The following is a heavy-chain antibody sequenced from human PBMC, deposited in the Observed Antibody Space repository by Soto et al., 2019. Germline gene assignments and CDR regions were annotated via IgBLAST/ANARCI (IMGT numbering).Heavy chain of an antibody. CDR1: GGTFSSYT. Sequence: SVKVSCKASGGTFSSYTISWVRQAPGQGLEWMGRIIPILGIANYAQKFQGRVTITADKSTSTAYMELSSLRSEDTAVYYCARDERYCSGGSCYSLQYYFDFWGQGTLVTVSS. D-gene: IGHD2-15*01. CDR2: IIPILGIA. J-gene: IGHJ4*02. CDR3: ARDERYCSGGSCYSLQYYFDF. V-gene: IGHV1-69*04.